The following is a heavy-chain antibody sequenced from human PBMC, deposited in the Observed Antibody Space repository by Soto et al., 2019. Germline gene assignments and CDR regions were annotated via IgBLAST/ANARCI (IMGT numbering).Heavy chain of an antibody. V-gene: IGHV4-59*01. CDR1: GGSISSYY. Sequence: SETLSLTCTVSGGSISSYYWSWIRQPPGKGLEWIGYIYYSGSTNYNPSLKSRVTISVDTSKNQFSLKLSSVTAADTAVYYCARGSPAFWSRHGYYYYGMDVWGQGTTVTVSS. J-gene: IGHJ6*02. CDR3: ARGSPAFWSRHGYYYYGMDV. D-gene: IGHD3-3*01. CDR2: IYYSGST.